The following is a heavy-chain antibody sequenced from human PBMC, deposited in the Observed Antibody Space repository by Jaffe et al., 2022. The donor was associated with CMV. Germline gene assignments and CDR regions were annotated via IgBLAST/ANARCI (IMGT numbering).Heavy chain of an antibody. D-gene: IGHD6-19*01. CDR1: GGSISSSSYY. CDR3: ARHGLIAVAGKNKINWFDP. J-gene: IGHJ5*02. V-gene: IGHV4-39*01. CDR2: IYYSGST. Sequence: QLQLQESGPGLVKPSETLSLTCTVSGGSISSSSYYWGWIRQPPGKGLEWIGSIYYSGSTYYNPSLKSRVTISVDTSKNQFSLKLSSVTAADTAVYYCARHGLIAVAGKNKINWFDPWGQGTLVTVSS.